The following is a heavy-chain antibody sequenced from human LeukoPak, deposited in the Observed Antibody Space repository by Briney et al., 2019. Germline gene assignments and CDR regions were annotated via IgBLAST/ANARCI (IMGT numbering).Heavy chain of an antibody. CDR2: IYPGDSTT. CDR1: GYSFATNW. Sequence: GESLKISCKGSGYSFATNWIGWVRQMLGKGLEWMGIIYPGDSTTRYSPSFQGQVTMSADKSINTAYLQWSSLKASDTAMYYCARLPPYYYAMDVWGKGTTVTVSS. CDR3: ARLPPYYYAMDV. V-gene: IGHV5-51*01. J-gene: IGHJ6*04.